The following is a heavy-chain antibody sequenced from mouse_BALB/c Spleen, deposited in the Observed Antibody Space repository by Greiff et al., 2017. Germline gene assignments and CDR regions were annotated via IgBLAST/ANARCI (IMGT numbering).Heavy chain of an antibody. CDR1: GYPFTSYW. D-gene: IGHD1-1*01. CDR2: INPSTGYT. J-gene: IGHJ4*01. CDR3: ARYGRKAMDD. V-gene: IGHV1-7*01. Sequence: QVQLQPSGAELAKPGASVKMSCKASGYPFTSYWLPWVKQRPGQGLEWIGYINPSTGYTEYNQKFKDKATLTADKSSSTAYMQRSSLTSEDSAVYYGARYGRKAMDDWGQGTSVTVSS.